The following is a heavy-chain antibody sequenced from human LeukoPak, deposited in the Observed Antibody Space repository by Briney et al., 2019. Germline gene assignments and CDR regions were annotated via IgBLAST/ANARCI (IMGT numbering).Heavy chain of an antibody. Sequence: PGRSLRLSCAASGFTFTSYGMHWVRQAPGKGLEWVTVISYDGSNKYYADSVKGRFTISRDNSKNTLYLQMNSLRAEDTAVYYCAKESDSYGPYYFDYWDQGTLVTVSS. J-gene: IGHJ4*02. CDR3: AKESDSYGPYYFDY. CDR1: GFTFTSYG. CDR2: ISYDGSNK. D-gene: IGHD5-18*01. V-gene: IGHV3-30*18.